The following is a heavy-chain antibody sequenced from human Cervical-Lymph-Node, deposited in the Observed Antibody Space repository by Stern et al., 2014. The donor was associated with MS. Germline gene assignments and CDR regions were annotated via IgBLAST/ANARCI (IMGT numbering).Heavy chain of an antibody. V-gene: IGHV5-51*01. J-gene: IGHJ4*02. Sequence: EVQLVESGAELIRPGESLKISCKGSGFKFSIYCIAWVRQMPGKGLEWMGIIYPGDSETRYRPSCQGQVTMSAAKSTSTAYLQWSSLNASDTAMYFCARQTTAWASDVWGQGTLVTVSS. CDR1: GFKFSIYC. D-gene: IGHD1-14*01. CDR2: IYPGDSET. CDR3: ARQTTAWASDV.